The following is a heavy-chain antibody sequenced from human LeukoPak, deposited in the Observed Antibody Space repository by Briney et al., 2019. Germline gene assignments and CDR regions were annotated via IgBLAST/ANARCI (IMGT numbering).Heavy chain of an antibody. D-gene: IGHD6-19*01. Sequence: PGRSLRLSCAASGFTFSSYGMHWVRQAPGKGLEWVAVISYDGSHEYYADSVKGRFTISRDSSKNTVFLQMNSLRAEDTAVYYCAKDGSRSGFGSFDYWGQGTLVTVSS. CDR3: AKDGSRSGFGSFDY. CDR1: GFTFSSYG. J-gene: IGHJ4*02. V-gene: IGHV3-30*18. CDR2: ISYDGSHE.